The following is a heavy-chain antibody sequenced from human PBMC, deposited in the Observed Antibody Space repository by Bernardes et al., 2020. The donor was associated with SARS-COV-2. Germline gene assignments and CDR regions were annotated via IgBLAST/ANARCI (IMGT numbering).Heavy chain of an antibody. D-gene: IGHD5-18*01. CDR3: ARSGYPYYFDY. Sequence: SETLSLTCTVSGCSISSSSYYWGWIRQPPGKGLEWIVSIYYSWSTYYNPSLKSRVTISVDTSKNQFPLKLSSVTAADTAVYYCARSGYPYYFDYLGQGTLVTVSS. V-gene: IGHV4-39*01. J-gene: IGHJ4*02. CDR2: IYYSWST. CDR1: GCSISSSSYY.